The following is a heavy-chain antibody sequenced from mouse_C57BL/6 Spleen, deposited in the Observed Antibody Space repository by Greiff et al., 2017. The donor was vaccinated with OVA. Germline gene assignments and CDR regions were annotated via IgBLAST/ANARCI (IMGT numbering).Heavy chain of an antibody. CDR2: IYPGGGRT. CDR1: GYTLTSYW. CDR3: ARSSSAGACFAY. D-gene: IGHD6-1*01. J-gene: IGHJ3*01. V-gene: IGHV1-55*01. Sequence: QVQLQQPGAELVKPGASVTMSCTASGYTLTSYWVTWVKQRPGQGLEWIGEIYPGGGRTNYNEKFNSKATLTVDTSSSTAYMQLSSLTSEDSAVYYCARSSSAGACFAYWGQGTLVTVSA.